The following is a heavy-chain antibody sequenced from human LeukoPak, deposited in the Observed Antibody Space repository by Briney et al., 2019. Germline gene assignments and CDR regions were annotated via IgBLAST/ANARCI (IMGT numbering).Heavy chain of an antibody. CDR1: GFTFSSYS. Sequence: PGGSLRLSCAASGFTFSSYSMNWVRQAPGKGLEWVSYISSSSSTIYYADSVKGRLTISRDNAKSSLYLQMNSLRAEDTAVYYCAREITPSPYYLDSWGQGIRVTVSS. CDR3: AREITPSPYYLDS. J-gene: IGHJ4*02. V-gene: IGHV3-48*01. CDR2: ISSSSSTI.